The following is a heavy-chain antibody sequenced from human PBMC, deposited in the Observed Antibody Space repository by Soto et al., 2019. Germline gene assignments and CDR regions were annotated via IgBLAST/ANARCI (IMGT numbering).Heavy chain of an antibody. V-gene: IGHV3-23*01. CDR2: ISDGGGTT. CDR3: AKNQGYYYDSTGYHFDY. D-gene: IGHD3-22*01. J-gene: IGHJ4*02. CDR1: ECTFSNYA. Sequence: EVQLLESGGGLVQPGGSLRLSCAASECTFSNYAMSWVRKAPGKGLEWVSAISDGGGTTYYADSVKGRFTISRDNSKNTRYLQMNSLRAEDTAVYYCAKNQGYYYDSTGYHFDYWGQGTLVTVSS.